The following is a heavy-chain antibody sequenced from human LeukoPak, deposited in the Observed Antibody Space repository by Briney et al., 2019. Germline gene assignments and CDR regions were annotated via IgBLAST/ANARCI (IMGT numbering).Heavy chain of an antibody. J-gene: IGHJ4*02. Sequence: GGSLRLSCAASGFTFSDYYMSWIRQAPGKGLEWVSYISSSSSYTNYADSVKGRFTISRDNAENSLYLQMNSLRAEDTAVYYCARYDSSGYSYYFDYWGQGTLVTVSS. CDR3: ARYDSSGYSYYFDY. CDR1: GFTFSDYY. V-gene: IGHV3-11*06. CDR2: ISSSSSYT. D-gene: IGHD3-22*01.